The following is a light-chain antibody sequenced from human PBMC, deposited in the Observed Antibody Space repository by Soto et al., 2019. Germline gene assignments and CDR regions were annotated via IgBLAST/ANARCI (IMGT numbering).Light chain of an antibody. CDR3: QQYNNWPPNT. CDR1: QSVSSN. CDR2: GAS. Sequence: IVMTQSPATLSVSPGERATLSCRASQSVSSNLAWYQQKPGQAPRLLIYGASTRATGIPGRFSGSGSGTAFTITISSLQSEDFAVYYCQQYNNWPPNTFGQGTKLEIK. J-gene: IGKJ2*01. V-gene: IGKV3-15*01.